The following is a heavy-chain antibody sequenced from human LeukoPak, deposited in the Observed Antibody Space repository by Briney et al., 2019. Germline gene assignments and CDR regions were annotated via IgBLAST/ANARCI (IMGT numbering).Heavy chain of an antibody. J-gene: IGHJ4*01. CDR2: SHYSGST. CDR1: GGSISTYY. D-gene: IGHD6-13*01. Sequence: PSETLSLTCTVSGGSISTYYWAWIRQPPGKGLEWIGYSHYSGSTNYNPSLKSRVTISVDTSKTQFSLKLSPVTAADTAVYYCARLLTGSSSWHIDYWRQGTVVAVSS. V-gene: IGHV4-59*08. CDR3: ARLLTGSSSWHIDY.